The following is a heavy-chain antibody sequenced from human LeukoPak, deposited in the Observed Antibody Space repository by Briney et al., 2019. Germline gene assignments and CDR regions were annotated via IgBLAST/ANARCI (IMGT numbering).Heavy chain of an antibody. CDR3: AKYLYYYDSSLDY. CDR1: GFTFSSYA. CDR2: ISGSGGST. V-gene: IGHV3-23*01. Sequence: GGSLRLSCAACGFTFSSYAMSWVRQAPGKGLEWVSAISGSGGSTYYADSVKGLFTISRNNSKTTLYLQMNSLGAEDTAVDYCAKYLYYYDSSLDYWGQGTLVTVSS. J-gene: IGHJ4*02. D-gene: IGHD3-22*01.